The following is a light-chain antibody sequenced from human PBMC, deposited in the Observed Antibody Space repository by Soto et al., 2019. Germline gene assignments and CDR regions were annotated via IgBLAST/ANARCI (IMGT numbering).Light chain of an antibody. CDR2: GAS. V-gene: IGKV3-15*01. J-gene: IGKJ4*01. CDR3: QQYNNLPPLT. CDR1: QSVSSN. Sequence: EIVMTQSPATLSVSPGERATLSCRASQSVSSNLAWYQQKPGQAPRLLIYGASTSATGIPARFSGSGSGTEFTLTISSLPSEDFAVYYCQQYNNLPPLTFGGGTKVEIK.